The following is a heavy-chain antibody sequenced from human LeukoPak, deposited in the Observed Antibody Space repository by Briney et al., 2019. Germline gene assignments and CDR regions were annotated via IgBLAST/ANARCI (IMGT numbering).Heavy chain of an antibody. CDR2: INPSGGTT. D-gene: IGHD3-10*01. J-gene: IGHJ4*02. CDR1: GYTFTSYF. CDR3: ARDRGLNVCPSDY. Sequence: GASVKVSCKASGYTFTSYFMHWVRQAPGQGLEWMGIINPSGGTTSYARKFQGRVTMTRDTSTSTVYMELSSLRSEDTAVYYCARDRGLNVCPSDYWGQGTLVIVSS. V-gene: IGHV1-46*01.